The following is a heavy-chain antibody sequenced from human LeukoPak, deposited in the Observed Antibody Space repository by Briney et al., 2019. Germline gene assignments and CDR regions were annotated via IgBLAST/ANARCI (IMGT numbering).Heavy chain of an antibody. Sequence: GGSLRLSCSASGFVFTIYTMYWVRQAPGKGPEYVSTISGSGNRFSIYYADSVKGRFTISRDDSKSILYLQMNGLRSEDTAVYYCVRLVGGDIDYWGQGTLVTVSS. CDR3: VRLVGGDIDY. D-gene: IGHD5-12*01. CDR2: ISGSGNRFSI. CDR1: GFVFTIYT. V-gene: IGHV3-64D*06. J-gene: IGHJ4*02.